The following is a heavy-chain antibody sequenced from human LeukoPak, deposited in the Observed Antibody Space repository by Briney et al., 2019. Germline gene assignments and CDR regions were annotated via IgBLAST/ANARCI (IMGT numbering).Heavy chain of an antibody. Sequence: SETLSLTCTVSGGSISSYYWSWIRQPPGKGLEWIGYIYYSGSTNYNPSLKSRVTISVDTSKNQFSLKLSSVTAADTAVYYCARHSRSSRGRTAFDYWGQGTLVTVSS. CDR2: IYYSGST. V-gene: IGHV4-59*08. D-gene: IGHD6-13*01. CDR1: GGSISSYY. CDR3: ARHSRSSRGRTAFDY. J-gene: IGHJ4*02.